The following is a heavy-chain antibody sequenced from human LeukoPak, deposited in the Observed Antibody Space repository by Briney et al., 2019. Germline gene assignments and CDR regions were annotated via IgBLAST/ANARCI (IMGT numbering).Heavy chain of an antibody. CDR2: INAYNGNA. Sequence: ASVTVSCKASGYTFTNYGLRWVRQAPGQGLAWMGWINAYNGNANYAQKVQGRATMTTDTSTNTVYMELRSLRSDDTAMYYCARSPSVGPTRVDFWGQGTLVTVSS. J-gene: IGHJ4*02. CDR1: GYTFTNYG. CDR3: ARSPSVGPTRVDF. D-gene: IGHD1-26*01. V-gene: IGHV1-18*01.